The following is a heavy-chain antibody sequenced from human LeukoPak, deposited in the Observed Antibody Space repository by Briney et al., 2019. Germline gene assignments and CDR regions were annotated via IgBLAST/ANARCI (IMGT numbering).Heavy chain of an antibody. CDR1: GYTFTDHH. CDR2: INPKSGGT. J-gene: IGHJ4*02. Sequence: ASVKVSCEALGYTFTDHHMHWVRQAPGQGLEWMGWINPKSGGTNYAQKFQGRVTMSRDTSISTTYMELSSLRSDDTAVYYCARLGAFVLYYDSSGYFDSWGQGTLVTVSS. V-gene: IGHV1-2*02. CDR3: ARLGAFVLYYDSSGYFDS. D-gene: IGHD3-22*01.